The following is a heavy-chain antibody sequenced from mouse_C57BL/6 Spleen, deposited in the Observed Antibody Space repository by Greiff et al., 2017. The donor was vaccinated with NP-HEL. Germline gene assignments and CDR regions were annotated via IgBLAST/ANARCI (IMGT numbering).Heavy chain of an antibody. CDR3: TNPYGYDGPWFAY. D-gene: IGHD2-2*01. Sequence: EVQLQQSGAELVRPGASVKLSCTASGFNIKDYYMHWVKQRPEQGLEWIGRIDPEDGDTESAPKFQGKATMTADTSSNTAYLQLSSRTSEDTAVYYCTNPYGYDGPWFAYWGQGTLVTVSA. CDR2: IDPEDGDT. J-gene: IGHJ3*01. V-gene: IGHV14-1*01. CDR1: GFNIKDYY.